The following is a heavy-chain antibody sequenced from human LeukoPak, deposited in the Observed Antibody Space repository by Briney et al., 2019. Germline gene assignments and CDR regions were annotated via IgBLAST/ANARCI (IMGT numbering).Heavy chain of an antibody. CDR3: ASEDFDWSSRPSDY. CDR1: GGSINNSC. CDR2: IYHSGST. D-gene: IGHD3-9*01. Sequence: SETLSLTCTVSGGSINNSCWTWIRQPPGKGLEWIGSIYHSGSTYYNPSPKSRVTISVDTSKNQFSLKLSSVTAADTAVYYCASEDFDWSSRPSDYWGQGTLVTVSS. V-gene: IGHV4-38-2*02. J-gene: IGHJ4*02.